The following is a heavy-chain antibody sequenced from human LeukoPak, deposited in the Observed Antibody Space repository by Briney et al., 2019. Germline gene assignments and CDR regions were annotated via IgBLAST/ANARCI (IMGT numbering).Heavy chain of an antibody. V-gene: IGHV4-39*02. Sequence: SSETLSLTCTVSGGSISSSSYYWGWIRQPPGKGLEWIGSIYYSGSTYYNPSLKSRVTISVDTSKNQFSLKLSSVTAADTAVYYCARDRSIDLRGSHPFLPHYGMDVWGQGTTVTVSS. D-gene: IGHD3-3*02. J-gene: IGHJ6*02. CDR2: IYYSGST. CDR1: GGSISSSSYY. CDR3: ARDRSIDLRGSHPFLPHYGMDV.